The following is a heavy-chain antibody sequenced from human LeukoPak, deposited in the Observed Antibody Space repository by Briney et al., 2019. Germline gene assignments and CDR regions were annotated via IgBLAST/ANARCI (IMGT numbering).Heavy chain of an antibody. CDR2: INPNSGGT. J-gene: IGHJ4*02. D-gene: IGHD4-17*01. Sequence: GASVKVSCKASGYTFTDYYMHWVRQAPGQGLEWMGWINPNSGGTNYAQKFQGRVTTTRDTSISTAYMELSRLRSDDTAVYYCARDNGDYYFDYWGQGTLVTVSS. V-gene: IGHV1-2*02. CDR1: GYTFTDYY. CDR3: ARDNGDYYFDY.